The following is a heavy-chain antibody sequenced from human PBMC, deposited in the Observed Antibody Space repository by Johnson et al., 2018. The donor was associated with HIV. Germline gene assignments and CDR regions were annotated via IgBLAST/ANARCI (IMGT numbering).Heavy chain of an antibody. D-gene: IGHD6-6*01. CDR3: AKARLIAADDAFDI. V-gene: IGHV3-33*06. CDR2: IWYDGSNK. J-gene: IGHJ3*02. CDR1: RFTFSNYG. Sequence: QVQLVESGGGVVQPGRSLRLSCAASRFTFSNYGMHWVRQAPGKGLEWVAVIWYDGSNKYYADSVKGRFTISRDNSKNTLYLQMNSLRAEDTAVYYCAKARLIAADDAFDIWGQGTMVTVSS.